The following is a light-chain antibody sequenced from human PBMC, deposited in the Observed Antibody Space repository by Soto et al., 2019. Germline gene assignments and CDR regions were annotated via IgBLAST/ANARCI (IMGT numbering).Light chain of an antibody. V-gene: IGLV2-23*02. J-gene: IGLJ1*01. Sequence: QSVLTQPASVSGSPGQSITISCTGTSSDVGNYNLVSWYQQHPGKAPKLMIYEVSKRPSGVSNRFSGSKSGNTASLTISGLQAEDEADYYCCSFAGSSTYVFGNGTKVTVL. CDR1: SSDVGNYNL. CDR2: EVS. CDR3: CSFAGSSTYV.